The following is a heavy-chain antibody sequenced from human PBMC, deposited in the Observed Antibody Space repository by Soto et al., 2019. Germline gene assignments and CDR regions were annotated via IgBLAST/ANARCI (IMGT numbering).Heavy chain of an antibody. CDR2: IKQDGSEK. V-gene: IGHV3-7*01. J-gene: IGHJ6*02. D-gene: IGHD1-26*01. Sequence: EVQLVESGGGLVQPGGSLRLSCAASGFTFSSYWMSWVRQAPGKGLEWVANIKQDGSEKYYVDSVKGRFTISRDNAKNSLYLQMNRLRAEDTAVYYCARDSGTYTRGFYYYGMDVWVQGTTVTVSS. CDR1: GFTFSSYW. CDR3: ARDSGTYTRGFYYYGMDV.